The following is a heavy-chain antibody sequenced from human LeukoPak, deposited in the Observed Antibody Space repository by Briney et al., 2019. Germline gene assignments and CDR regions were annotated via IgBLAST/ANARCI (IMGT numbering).Heavy chain of an antibody. CDR2: ISSSSSYI. D-gene: IGHD1-26*01. J-gene: IGHJ4*02. V-gene: IGHV3-21*01. Sequence: PSETLSLTCAVYGGSFSGYYWSWIRQPPGKGLEWVSSISSSSSYIYYADSVKGRFTISRDNAKNSLYLQMNSLRAEDTAVYYCARDTSGSYYWDYWGQGTLVTVSS. CDR1: GGSFSGYY. CDR3: ARDTSGSYYWDY.